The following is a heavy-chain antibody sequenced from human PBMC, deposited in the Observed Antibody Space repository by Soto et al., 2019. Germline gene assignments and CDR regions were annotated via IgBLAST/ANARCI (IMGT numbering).Heavy chain of an antibody. V-gene: IGHV4-4*02. Sequence: SQTLSLTCFVSGASISSTYWWSWVRQTPGKRLEWIGQIYHTGTTSYNPSLKNRVTISLDKSNKQFSLRLTSMTAADTAVFFCAPLPPGIVGVIPGLPTWGQETRVTGSS. D-gene: IGHD2-15*01. CDR1: GASISSTYW. CDR3: APLPPGIVGVIPGLPT. J-gene: IGHJ5*02. CDR2: IYHTGTT.